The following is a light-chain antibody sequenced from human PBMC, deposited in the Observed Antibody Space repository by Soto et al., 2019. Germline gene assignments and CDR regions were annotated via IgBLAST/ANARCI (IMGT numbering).Light chain of an antibody. V-gene: IGKV3-11*01. CDR2: DAS. CDR3: QQRNNWPIT. Sequence: EIVLTQSPATLSLSPGEGATLSCRASQSVSSYLAWYQQKPGQAPRLLIYDASNRATGIPARFSGSGSGTDFTLTISSLEPEDFALYYCQQRNNWPITFGQGTRLEI. CDR1: QSVSSY. J-gene: IGKJ5*01.